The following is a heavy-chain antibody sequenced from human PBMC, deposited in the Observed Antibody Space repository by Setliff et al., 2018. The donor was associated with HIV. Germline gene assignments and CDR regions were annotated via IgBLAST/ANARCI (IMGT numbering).Heavy chain of an antibody. CDR2: IYHSGST. CDR3: ATGWGTLAPFDV. V-gene: IGHV4-38-2*01. Sequence: SETLSLTCAVSGYSISSGYYWGWIRQPPGKGLEWIGSIYHSGSTYYNPSLKSRVTISADTSKNQFSLRLTSVTAAETAVYYCATGWGTLAPFDVWGQGALVTVS. D-gene: IGHD6-19*01. CDR1: GYSISSGYY. J-gene: IGHJ4*02.